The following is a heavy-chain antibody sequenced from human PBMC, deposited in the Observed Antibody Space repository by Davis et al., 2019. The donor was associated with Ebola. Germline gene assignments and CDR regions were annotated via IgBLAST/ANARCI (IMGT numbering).Heavy chain of an antibody. CDR3: ARELAMMAHGQVYFDY. D-gene: IGHD5-12*01. Sequence: PGGSLRLSCAASGFTFSSYAMHWVRQAPGKGLEWVAVISYDGSNKYYADSVKGRFSISRDNSKNTLYLQMNSLRAEDTAVYYCARELAMMAHGQVYFDYWGQGTLVTVSS. CDR1: GFTFSSYA. CDR2: ISYDGSNK. J-gene: IGHJ4*02. V-gene: IGHV3-30-3*01.